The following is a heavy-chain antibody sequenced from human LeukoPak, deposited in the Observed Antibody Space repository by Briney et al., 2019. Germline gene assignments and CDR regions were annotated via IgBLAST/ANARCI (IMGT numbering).Heavy chain of an antibody. CDR1: GDSISSYY. D-gene: IGHD2-21*02. V-gene: IGHV4-59*08. Sequence: PSETLSLTCTVSGDSISSYYWSWIRQPPGKGLEWIGYIYHSGNTNSNPPLKSRVTISVDTTKNQFSLKLSSVTAADTAVYYCARSIIVVVAAGALDIWGQGTMVTVSS. CDR3: ARSIIVVVAAGALDI. J-gene: IGHJ3*02. CDR2: IYHSGNT.